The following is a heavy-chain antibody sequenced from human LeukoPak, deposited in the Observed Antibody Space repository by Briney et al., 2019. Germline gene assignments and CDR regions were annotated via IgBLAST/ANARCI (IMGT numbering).Heavy chain of an antibody. J-gene: IGHJ4*02. CDR1: GFTFSSYW. CDR2: IKEDGSEK. CDR3: GRAGMDYYDSSGYYFIDY. Sequence: GGSLRLSCAASGFTFSSYWMSWVRQAPGKGLEWVANIKEDGSEKYYVDSVKGRFTISRDNAKNSPYLQMNSLRAEDTAVYYCGRAGMDYYDSSGYYFIDYWGQGTLVTVSS. V-gene: IGHV3-7*01. D-gene: IGHD3-22*01.